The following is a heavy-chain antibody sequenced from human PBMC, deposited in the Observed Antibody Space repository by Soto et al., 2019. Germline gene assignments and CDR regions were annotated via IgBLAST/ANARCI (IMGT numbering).Heavy chain of an antibody. J-gene: IGHJ5*02. Sequence: QVQLQESGPGLVKPSQTLSLTCTVSGGSISSGGYYWSWIRQHPGKGLEWIGYIYYSGSTYYNPSLNSRVTISVDTSKKQSSLKLSSVTAADTAVYYCARGESIAARRTNWFDPWGQGTLVTVSS. CDR2: IYYSGST. CDR3: ARGESIAARRTNWFDP. D-gene: IGHD6-6*01. V-gene: IGHV4-31*03. CDR1: GGSISSGGYY.